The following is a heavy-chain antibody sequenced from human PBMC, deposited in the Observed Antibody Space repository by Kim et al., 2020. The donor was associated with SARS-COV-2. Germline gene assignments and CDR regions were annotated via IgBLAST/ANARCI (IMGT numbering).Heavy chain of an antibody. D-gene: IGHD3-22*01. V-gene: IGHV3-48*02. J-gene: IGHJ4*02. CDR1: GFTFSSYS. CDR2: ISSSSSTI. Sequence: GGSLRPSCAASGFTFSSYSMNWVRQAPGKGLEWVSYISSSSSTIYYADSVKGRFTISRDNAKNSLYLQMNSLRDEDTAVYYCARDEHYYDSSGYSTPFYYWGQGTLVTVSS. CDR3: ARDEHYYDSSGYSTPFYY.